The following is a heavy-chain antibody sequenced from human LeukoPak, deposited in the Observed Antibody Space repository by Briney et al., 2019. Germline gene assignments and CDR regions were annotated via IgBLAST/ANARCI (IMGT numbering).Heavy chain of an antibody. CDR1: GDSVSSNSAA. CDR2: TYYRSKWYS. V-gene: IGHV6-1*01. CDR3: ARGPQWLNY. D-gene: IGHD6-19*01. J-gene: IGHJ4*02. Sequence: SQTLSLTSAISGDSVSSNSAAWNWIRQSPSRGLEWLGRTYYRSKWYSAYADSVKSRIRISSDTSKNQFSLQLNSVTPEDTAVYYCARGPQWLNYWGQGTLVTVSS.